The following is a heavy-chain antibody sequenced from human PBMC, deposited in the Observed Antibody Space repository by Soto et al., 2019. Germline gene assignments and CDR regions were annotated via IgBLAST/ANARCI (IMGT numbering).Heavy chain of an antibody. V-gene: IGHV3-23*01. CDR3: AKRSPPAGIVVGVAAYYMDV. J-gene: IGHJ6*03. Sequence: GGSLRLSCAASGFTFSSYAMSWVRQAPGKGLEWVSAISGSGGSTYYADSVKGRFTISRDNSKNTLYLQMNSLRAEDTAVYYCAKRSPPAGIVVGVAAYYMDVWGQGTTVTVSS. CDR2: ISGSGGST. D-gene: IGHD2-15*01. CDR1: GFTFSSYA.